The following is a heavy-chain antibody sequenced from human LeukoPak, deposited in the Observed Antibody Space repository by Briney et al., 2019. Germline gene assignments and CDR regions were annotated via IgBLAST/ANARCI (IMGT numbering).Heavy chain of an antibody. J-gene: IGHJ4*02. V-gene: IGHV4-4*07. CDR2: IYTSGST. Sequence: SETLSLTCTVSGGSISSYYWSWIRQPAGKGLEWIGRIYTSGSTNYNPSLKSRVTMSVDTSENQFSLKLSSVTAADTAVYYCARDYYDSSGYSSYFDYWGQGTLVTVSS. CDR1: GGSISSYY. D-gene: IGHD3-22*01. CDR3: ARDYYDSSGYSSYFDY.